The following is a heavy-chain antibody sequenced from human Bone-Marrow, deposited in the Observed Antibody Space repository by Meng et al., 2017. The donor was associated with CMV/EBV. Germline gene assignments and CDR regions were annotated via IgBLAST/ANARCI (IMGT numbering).Heavy chain of an antibody. V-gene: IGHV6-1*01. CDR1: GDSVSSNSAA. Sequence: SCAIPGDSVSSNSAAWNWISQSPSRGLEWLGRTYYRSKWYNDYAVSLKSRITINPDTSKNQFSLQLNSVSPEDTAVYYCARALSGYYYSYYYDYWGQGTLVTVSS. D-gene: IGHD3-22*01. J-gene: IGHJ4*02. CDR2: TYYRSKWYN. CDR3: ARALSGYYYSYYYDY.